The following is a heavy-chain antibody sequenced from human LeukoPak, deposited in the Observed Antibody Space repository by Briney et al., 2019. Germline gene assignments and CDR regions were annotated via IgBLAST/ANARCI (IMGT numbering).Heavy chain of an antibody. V-gene: IGHV3-21*01. D-gene: IGHD6-19*01. CDR1: GFTFSTYS. J-gene: IGHJ4*02. CDR3: GRDRSSVVAGIGY. Sequence: GGSLRLSCAASGFTFSTYSMNWVRQAPGKGLEWVSYISSSSSYIYYADSVKGRFTISRDNAKNSLYLQMSSLRAEDTAVYYCGRDRSSVVAGIGYWGQGTLVTVSS. CDR2: ISSSSSYI.